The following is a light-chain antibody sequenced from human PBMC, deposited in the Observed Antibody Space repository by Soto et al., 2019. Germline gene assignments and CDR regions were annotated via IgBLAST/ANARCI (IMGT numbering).Light chain of an antibody. J-gene: IGLJ3*02. CDR3: AGWDDNLSGWE. CDR2: KNN. Sequence: QSVLTQSPSASGTPGQRVTISCSGSRSNIGTNYVYWYQQLPGTAPKLLIYKNNQRPSGVPDRFSGSKSGTSASLAISGLRSEDEADYYCAGWDDNLSGWEFGGGTKVTVL. CDR1: RSNIGTNY. V-gene: IGLV1-47*01.